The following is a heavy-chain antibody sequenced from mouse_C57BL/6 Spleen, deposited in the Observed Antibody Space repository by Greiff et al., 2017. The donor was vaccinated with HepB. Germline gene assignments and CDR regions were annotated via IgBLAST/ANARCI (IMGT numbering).Heavy chain of an antibody. D-gene: IGHD1-1*01. V-gene: IGHV1-80*01. Sequence: VKLVESGAELVKPGASVKISCKASGYAFSSYWMNWVKQRPGKGLEWIGQIYPGDGDTNYNGKFKGKATLTADKSSSTAYMQLSSLTSEDSAVYFCAREGTDYYGSRDFDYWGQGTTLTVSS. J-gene: IGHJ2*01. CDR1: GYAFSSYW. CDR3: AREGTDYYGSRDFDY. CDR2: IYPGDGDT.